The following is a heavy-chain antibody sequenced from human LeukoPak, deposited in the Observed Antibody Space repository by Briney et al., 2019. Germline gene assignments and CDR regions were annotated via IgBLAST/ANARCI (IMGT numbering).Heavy chain of an antibody. J-gene: IGHJ4*02. D-gene: IGHD3-10*01. V-gene: IGHV4-39*01. CDR3: AGPSSPFDY. CDR2: IYYSGST. CDR1: GGSISSSTSY. Sequence: SETLSLTCTVSGGSISSSTSYWGWIRPPPGKGLEWIGTIYYSGSTYYSGTTYYNPSLQSRVTVSVDTCKNQFSLKLSSVTAADTAVYYCAGPSSPFDYWGQGTLVTVSS.